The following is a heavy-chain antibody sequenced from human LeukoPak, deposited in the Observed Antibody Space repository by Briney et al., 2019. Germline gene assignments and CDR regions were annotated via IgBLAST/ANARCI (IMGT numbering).Heavy chain of an antibody. CDR1: GGSISSGSYY. Sequence: SQTLSLTCTVSGGSISSGSYYWSWIRQPAGKGLEWIGRIYTSGSTNYNPSLKSRVTISVDTSKNQFSLKLSSVTAADTAVYYCARDFSYCSSGYSGVGCDAFDIWGQGTMVTVSS. J-gene: IGHJ3*02. D-gene: IGHD3-22*01. CDR3: ARDFSYCSSGYSGVGCDAFDI. CDR2: IYTSGST. V-gene: IGHV4-61*02.